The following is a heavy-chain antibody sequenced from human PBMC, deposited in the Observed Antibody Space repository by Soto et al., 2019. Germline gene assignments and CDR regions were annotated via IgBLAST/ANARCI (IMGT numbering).Heavy chain of an antibody. V-gene: IGHV3-9*01. CDR1: GFTFDDYA. CDR3: XXXISAYTYGYGAFDP. CDR2: ISWNSGEI. J-gene: IGHJ5*02. D-gene: IGHD5-18*01. Sequence: EVQLVESGGGLVQPGRSLRLSCAASGFTFDDYAMHWVRQVPGKGLEWVSGISWNSGEIGYVDTVKGRFTISRDNXXXXXXXXXXXXXXXXTXXXXXXXXISAYTYGYGAFDPWGQGTLVTVSS.